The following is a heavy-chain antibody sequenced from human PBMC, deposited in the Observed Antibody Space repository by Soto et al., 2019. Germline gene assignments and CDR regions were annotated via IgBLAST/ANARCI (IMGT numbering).Heavy chain of an antibody. CDR2: ISAYNGNT. Sequence: ASVKVSCKASGYTFTSYGISWVRQAPGQGLEWMGWISAYNGNTNYAQKLQGRVTITTDASTSTAYMELRSLRSEDTAVYYCARLPRYYCSGGSCYSGPDYWGQGTLVTVSS. J-gene: IGHJ4*02. CDR3: ARLPRYYCSGGSCYSGPDY. CDR1: GYTFTSYG. V-gene: IGHV1-18*01. D-gene: IGHD2-15*01.